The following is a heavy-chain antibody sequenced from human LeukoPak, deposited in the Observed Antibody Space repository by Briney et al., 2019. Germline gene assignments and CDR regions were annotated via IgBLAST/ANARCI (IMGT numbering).Heavy chain of an antibody. CDR2: IYTSGST. J-gene: IGHJ3*02. V-gene: IGHV4-4*07. Sequence: SETLSLTCTVSGGSISSYYWSWIRQPAGKGLEWIGRIYTSGSTNYNPSLKSRVTMSVDTSKNQFSLKLSSVTAADTAVYYCARYLGIAVAGYDAFDIWGQGTMVTVSS. CDR1: GGSISSYY. D-gene: IGHD6-19*01. CDR3: ARYLGIAVAGYDAFDI.